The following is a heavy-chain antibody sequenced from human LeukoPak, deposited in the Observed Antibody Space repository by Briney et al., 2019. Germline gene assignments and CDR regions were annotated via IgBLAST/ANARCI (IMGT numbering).Heavy chain of an antibody. Sequence: PGGSLRLSCAASGFTFTSYAMHWVRQAPGKGLEWVAVISYDGSNKYYADSVKGRFTISRDNSKNTLYLQMNSLRAEDTAVYYCARGPGGWYSSSWYSGWFGPWGHGTLVTVSS. D-gene: IGHD6-13*01. CDR1: GFTFTSYA. V-gene: IGHV3-30-3*01. CDR3: ARGPGGWYSSSWYSGWFGP. CDR2: ISYDGSNK. J-gene: IGHJ5*02.